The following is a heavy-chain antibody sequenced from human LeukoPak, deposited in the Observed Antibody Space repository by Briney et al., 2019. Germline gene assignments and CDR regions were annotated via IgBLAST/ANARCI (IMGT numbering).Heavy chain of an antibody. D-gene: IGHD6-13*01. CDR3: ARGRGVAAAGTFFDY. CDR1: GGSFSGYY. Sequence: SETLSLTCAVYGGSFSGYYWSWIRQPPGKGLEWIGEINHSGSTNYDPSLKSRVTISVDTSKNQFSLKLSSVTAADTAVYYCARGRGVAAAGTFFDYWGQGTLVTVSS. V-gene: IGHV4-34*01. J-gene: IGHJ4*02. CDR2: INHSGST.